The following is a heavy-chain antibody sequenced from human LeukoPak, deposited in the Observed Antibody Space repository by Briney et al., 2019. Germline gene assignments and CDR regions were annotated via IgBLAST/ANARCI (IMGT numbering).Heavy chain of an antibody. Sequence: PSETLSLTCTVSGGSLSSYYWSWIRQPPGKGLEWIGYIYYSGSTNYSPSLKSRVTISVDTSKNQFSLRLSSVTAADTAVYYCARFKRAGGWSYFDYWGQGTLVTVSS. J-gene: IGHJ4*02. V-gene: IGHV4-59*01. CDR1: GGSLSSYY. CDR3: ARFKRAGGWSYFDY. CDR2: IYYSGST. D-gene: IGHD6-19*01.